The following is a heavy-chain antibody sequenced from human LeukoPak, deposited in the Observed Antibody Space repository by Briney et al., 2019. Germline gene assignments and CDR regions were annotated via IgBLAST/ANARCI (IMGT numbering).Heavy chain of an antibody. CDR2: ITSSSSSI. Sequence: GGSLRLSCAASGFTFSNYWMSWVRQAPGKGLEWVSYITSSSSSIYYADSVKGRFTISRDNAKNSLYLQMNSLRAEDTAVYYCARDNMGFDYWGQGTLVTVYS. CDR3: ARDNMGFDY. CDR1: GFTFSNYW. V-gene: IGHV3-48*01. D-gene: IGHD2/OR15-2a*01. J-gene: IGHJ4*02.